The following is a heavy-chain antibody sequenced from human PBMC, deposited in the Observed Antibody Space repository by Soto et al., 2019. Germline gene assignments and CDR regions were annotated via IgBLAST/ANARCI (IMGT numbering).Heavy chain of an antibody. CDR3: ARSPSGYHGMDV. CDR2: IDPDDSQT. V-gene: IGHV5-10-1*01. CDR1: GSSFTSYF. J-gene: IGHJ6*02. Sequence: GAEVKKPGESLRISCRGSGSSFTSYFINWVRQMHGKGLEWMGRIDPDDSQTTYSPSFQGHVTISVDKSSRTAYLQWSSLKASDTAMYYCARSPSGYHGMDVWGQGPTVTVSS. D-gene: IGHD2-15*01.